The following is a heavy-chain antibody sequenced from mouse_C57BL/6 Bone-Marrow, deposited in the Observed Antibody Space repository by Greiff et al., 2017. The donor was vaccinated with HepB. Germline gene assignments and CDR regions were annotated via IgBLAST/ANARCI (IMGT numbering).Heavy chain of an antibody. J-gene: IGHJ3*01. CDR1: GYAFSSSW. Sequence: VKLQQSGPELVKPGASVKISCKASGYAFSSSWMNWVKQSPGKGLEWIGRIYPGDGDTNYNGKFKGKATLTADKSSSTAYMQLSSLTSEDSAVYFCASIYYDYPAWFAYWGQGTLVTVSA. D-gene: IGHD2-4*01. V-gene: IGHV1-82*01. CDR3: ASIYYDYPAWFAY. CDR2: IYPGDGDT.